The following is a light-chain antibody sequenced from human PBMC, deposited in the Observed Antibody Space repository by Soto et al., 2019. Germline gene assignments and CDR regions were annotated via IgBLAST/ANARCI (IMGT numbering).Light chain of an antibody. CDR2: GAS. CDR1: QSVSSN. CDR3: QQYNNWPPFT. J-gene: IGKJ2*01. Sequence: EIVMTQSPATLSVSPGERATLSCRVSQSVSSNLAWYQQKPGQAPRLLIYGASTRATGIPARFSGSGSGTEFTFTISSLQSEDFAVYYCQQYNNWPPFTFGQGTKLEIK. V-gene: IGKV3-15*01.